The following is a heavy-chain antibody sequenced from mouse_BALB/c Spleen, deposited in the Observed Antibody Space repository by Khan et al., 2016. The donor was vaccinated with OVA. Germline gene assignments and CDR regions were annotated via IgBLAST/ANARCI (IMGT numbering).Heavy chain of an antibody. CDR2: IWGGGGT. V-gene: IGHV2-6-4*01. Sequence: VQLQESGPGLVAPSQSLSITCTVSGFSLSRYNIHWVRQPPGKGLEWLGMIWGGGGTDYNSTLKSRLSISKDNYKSQVFLKMNSLQTDDTAMYYCARAYYRYDGYYAMDYWGQGTSVTGSS. J-gene: IGHJ4*01. CDR3: ARAYYRYDGYYAMDY. D-gene: IGHD2-14*01. CDR1: GFSLSRYN.